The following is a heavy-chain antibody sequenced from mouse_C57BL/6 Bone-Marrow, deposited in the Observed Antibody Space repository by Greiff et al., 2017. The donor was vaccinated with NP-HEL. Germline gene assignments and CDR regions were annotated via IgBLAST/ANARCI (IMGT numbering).Heavy chain of an antibody. CDR3: ARQLRLGFAY. CDR1: GFTFSDYG. D-gene: IGHD3-2*02. Sequence: EVKLVESGGGLVQPGGSLKLSCAASGFTFSDYGMAWVRQAPRKGPEWVAFISNLAYSIYYADTVTGRFTFSRENAKNTLYLEMSSLRSEDTAMYYCARQLRLGFAYWGQGTLVTVSA. CDR2: ISNLAYSI. J-gene: IGHJ3*01. V-gene: IGHV5-15*01.